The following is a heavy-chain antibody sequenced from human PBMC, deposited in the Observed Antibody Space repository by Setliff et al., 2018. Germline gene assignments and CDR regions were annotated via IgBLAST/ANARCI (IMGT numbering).Heavy chain of an antibody. D-gene: IGHD2-2*01. V-gene: IGHV3-21*01. J-gene: IGHJ4*02. CDR3: ARNGGDIVVVPAAPIDY. CDR2: ISSSSSYI. CDR1: GFTFSSYS. Sequence: GGSLRLSCAASGFTFSSYSMNWVRQAPGKGLEWVSSISSSSSYIYYADSVKGRFTISRDNAKNSLYLQMNSLRAEDTAVYYCARNGGDIVVVPAAPIDYWGQGTLVTVSS.